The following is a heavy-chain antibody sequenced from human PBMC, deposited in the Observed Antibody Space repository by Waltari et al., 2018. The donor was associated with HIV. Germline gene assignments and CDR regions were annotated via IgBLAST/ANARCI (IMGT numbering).Heavy chain of an antibody. D-gene: IGHD3-22*01. CDR3: ARVPYDSSGLDAYDI. Sequence: QVQLQESGPGLVQPSETLSLTCTVSGGSISSYYWSWIGQDPGKRLELIGYTDYSGSTNYNPSLKSRVTKPVYTSKNQFSLKRSAVTAGDTAVYYCARVPYDSSGLDAYDIWGQGTMVTGSS. V-gene: IGHV4-59*01. CDR2: TDYSGST. J-gene: IGHJ3*02. CDR1: GGSISSYY.